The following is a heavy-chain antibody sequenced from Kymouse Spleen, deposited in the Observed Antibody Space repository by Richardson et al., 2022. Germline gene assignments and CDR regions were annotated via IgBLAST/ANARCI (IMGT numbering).Heavy chain of an antibody. CDR1: GFTFSSYG. J-gene: IGHJ5*02. V-gene: IGHV3-33*01. CDR3: ARVYSSSAGWFDP. CDR2: IWYDGSNK. D-gene: IGHD6-6*01. Sequence: QVQLVESGGGVVQPGRSLRLSCAASGFTFSSYGMHWVRQAPGKGLEWVAVIWYDGSNKYYADSVKGRFTISRDNSKNTLYLQMNSLRAEDTAVYYCARVYSSSAGWFDPWGQGTLVTVSS.